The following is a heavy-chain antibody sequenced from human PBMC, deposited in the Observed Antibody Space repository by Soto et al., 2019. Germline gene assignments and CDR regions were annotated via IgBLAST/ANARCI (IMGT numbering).Heavy chain of an antibody. J-gene: IGHJ3*02. Sequence: PGESLKISGKGSGYSFTTYWIGWVRQMPGKGLECMGIIYPGDSDTRYSPSFQGQVTISADKSISTAYLQWSSLKASDTAMYYCATFILASRKRYDAFYRWGQGSTVTV. CDR2: IYPGDSDT. CDR3: ATFILASRKRYDAFYR. D-gene: IGHD6-6*01. V-gene: IGHV5-51*01. CDR1: GYSFTTYW.